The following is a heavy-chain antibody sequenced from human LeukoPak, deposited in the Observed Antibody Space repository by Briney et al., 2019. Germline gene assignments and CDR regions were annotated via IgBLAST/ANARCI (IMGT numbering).Heavy chain of an antibody. D-gene: IGHD6-13*01. J-gene: IGHJ4*02. CDR2: IWHDGSIK. Sequence: GRSLRLSCAASGFTFSNYGMHWVRQTPGKGLDWVAVIWHDGSIKYYADSVRGRFTISRDNSMNTVYLQMNSLRVEDTAVYYCAKVRQFTAATGTGFDYWGQGTLVTVSS. V-gene: IGHV3-33*03. CDR3: AKVRQFTAATGTGFDY. CDR1: GFTFSNYG.